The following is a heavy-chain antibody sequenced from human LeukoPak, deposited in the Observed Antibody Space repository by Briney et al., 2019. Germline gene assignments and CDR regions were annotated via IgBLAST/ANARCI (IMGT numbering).Heavy chain of an antibody. D-gene: IGHD5-12*01. CDR2: IYNNGIT. CDR1: GGSISSYY. V-gene: IGHV4-59*01. Sequence: PSETLSLTCTVSGGSISSYYWSWIRQPPGKGLEWIGYIYNNGITSYNPFLKSRVIISLDMSQNRFSLKLTSVTAADTAEYYCARGATYLDYWGQGTLVTVSS. J-gene: IGHJ4*02. CDR3: ARGATYLDY.